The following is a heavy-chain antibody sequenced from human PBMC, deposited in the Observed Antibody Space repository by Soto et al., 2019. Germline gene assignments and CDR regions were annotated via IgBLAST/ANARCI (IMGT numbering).Heavy chain of an antibody. CDR3: ARDRVAATQGSDY. Sequence: EVQLVESGGGLVQPGGSLRLSCAASGFTFSSYWMSWVRQAPGKGLEWVANIKQDGSEKYYVDSVKGRFTISRDDAKNALYLQMNSLRAEDTAVYYCARDRVAATQGSDYWGQGTLVTVSS. CDR2: IKQDGSEK. D-gene: IGHD2-15*01. V-gene: IGHV3-7*04. J-gene: IGHJ4*02. CDR1: GFTFSSYW.